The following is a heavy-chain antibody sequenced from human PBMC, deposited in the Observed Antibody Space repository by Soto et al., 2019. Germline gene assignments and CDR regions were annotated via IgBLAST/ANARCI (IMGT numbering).Heavy chain of an antibody. Sequence: EVQRVESGGGLVQPGRSLRLSCAASGFTFDDYAMHWVRQAPGKGLEWVSGISWNSGSIGYADSVKGRFTISRDNAKNSLYLQMNSLRAEDTALYYCAKDSGGWDYFAYWGQGTLVTVSS. D-gene: IGHD6-19*01. CDR1: GFTFDDYA. CDR2: ISWNSGSI. J-gene: IGHJ4*02. CDR3: AKDSGGWDYFAY. V-gene: IGHV3-9*01.